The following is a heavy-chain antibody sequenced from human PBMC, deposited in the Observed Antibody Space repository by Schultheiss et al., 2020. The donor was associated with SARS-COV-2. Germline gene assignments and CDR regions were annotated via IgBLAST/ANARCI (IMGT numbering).Heavy chain of an antibody. V-gene: IGHV4-59*01. Sequence: SETLSLTCAVYGGSFSGYYWSWIRQPPGKGLEWIGYIYYSGSTNYNPSLKSRVTISVDTSKNQFSLKLSSVTAADTAVYYCARVGRSYYGSGSPNWFDPWGQGTLVTVSS. CDR2: IYYSGST. D-gene: IGHD3-10*01. CDR3: ARVGRSYYGSGSPNWFDP. CDR1: GGSFSGYY. J-gene: IGHJ5*02.